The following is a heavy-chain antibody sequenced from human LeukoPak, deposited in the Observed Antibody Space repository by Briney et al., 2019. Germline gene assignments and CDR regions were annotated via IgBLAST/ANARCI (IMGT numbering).Heavy chain of an antibody. J-gene: IGHJ1*01. CDR3: AKDDDWGRYKH. CDR2: ISPSGDIT. D-gene: IGHD3-16*01. V-gene: IGHV3-23*01. Sequence: QPGGSLRLSCAASGFTFSSYEMNWVRQAPGKGLEWVSGISPSGDITYYTDSVRGRFTISRDNFKNTLSLQVNSLRAEDTAMYYCAKDDDWGRYKHWGQGTLVTVSS. CDR1: GFTFSSYE.